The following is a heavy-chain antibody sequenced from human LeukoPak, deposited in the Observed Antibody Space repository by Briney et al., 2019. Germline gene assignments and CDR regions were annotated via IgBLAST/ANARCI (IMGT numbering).Heavy chain of an antibody. D-gene: IGHD5-24*01. CDR1: GYTFTGYY. Sequence: WASVKVSCKASGYTFTGYYMHGVRQAPGQGLEWMGRINPNSGGTNYAQKFQGRVTMTRDTSISTAYMELSRLRSDDTAVYYCARDVGDGYLRYFDYWGQGTLVTVSS. V-gene: IGHV1-2*06. CDR2: INPNSGGT. CDR3: ARDVGDGYLRYFDY. J-gene: IGHJ4*02.